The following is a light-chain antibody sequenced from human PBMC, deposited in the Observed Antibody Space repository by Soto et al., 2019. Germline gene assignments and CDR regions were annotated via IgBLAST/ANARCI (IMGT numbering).Light chain of an antibody. Sequence: QSVLTQPPSVSAAPGQTVTISCSGSSSNIGSNYVSWYQQLPGTAPKVLIYDNNKRPSGIPDRFSGSKSGTSATLGITGLQTGDEADYYCGTWDSTLSAGVFGTGTKVTVL. CDR1: SSNIGSNY. J-gene: IGLJ1*01. CDR2: DNN. V-gene: IGLV1-51*01. CDR3: GTWDSTLSAGV.